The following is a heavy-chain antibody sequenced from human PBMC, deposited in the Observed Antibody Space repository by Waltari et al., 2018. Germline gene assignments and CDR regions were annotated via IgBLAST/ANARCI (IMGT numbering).Heavy chain of an antibody. J-gene: IGHJ5*02. CDR3: ARGGGGDWEWFDP. D-gene: IGHD2-21*02. Sequence: QVQLQESGPSLLSPSETLSLICTVSGGSINCFYWSLVRHPPGKGLDWIGYIYYTGSTNFNPSLKSRVTMSVDTSKNQFSLKLSSVTAADTAFYYCARGGGGDWEWFDPWGQGTLVTVSS. CDR1: GGSINCFY. CDR2: IYYTGST. V-gene: IGHV4-59*01.